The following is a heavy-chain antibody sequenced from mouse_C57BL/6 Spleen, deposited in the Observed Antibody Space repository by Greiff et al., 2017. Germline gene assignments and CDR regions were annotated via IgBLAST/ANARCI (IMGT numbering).Heavy chain of an antibody. CDR2: INPNNGGT. CDR1: GYTFTDYY. CDR3: AREGYDYAPYAMDY. V-gene: IGHV1-26*01. Sequence: VQLQQSGPELVKPGASVKISCKASGYTFTDYYMNWVKQSHGKSLEWIGDINPNNGGTSYNQKFKGKATLTVDKSSSTAYMELRSLTSEDSAVYYCAREGYDYAPYAMDYWGQGTSGTVSS. D-gene: IGHD2-4*01. J-gene: IGHJ4*01.